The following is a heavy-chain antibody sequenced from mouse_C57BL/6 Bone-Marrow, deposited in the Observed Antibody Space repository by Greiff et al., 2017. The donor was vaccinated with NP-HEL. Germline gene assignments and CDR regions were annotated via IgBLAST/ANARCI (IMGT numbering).Heavy chain of an antibody. D-gene: IGHD2-4*01. V-gene: IGHV2-2*01. CDR1: GFSLTSYG. Sequence: VQLQQSGPGLVQPSQSLSITCTVSGFSLTSYGVHWVRQSPGKGLEWLGVIWSGGSTDYNAAFISRLSISKDNSKSQVFFKMNSLQADDTAIYYCARGVYYDYDVWAMDYWGQGTSVTVSS. CDR2: IWSGGST. CDR3: ARGVYYDYDVWAMDY. J-gene: IGHJ4*01.